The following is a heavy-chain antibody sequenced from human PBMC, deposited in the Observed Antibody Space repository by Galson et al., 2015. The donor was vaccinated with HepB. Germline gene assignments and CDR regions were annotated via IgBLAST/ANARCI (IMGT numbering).Heavy chain of an antibody. J-gene: IGHJ6*02. CDR1: GYTFTSYG. Sequence: SCKASGYTFTSYGISWVRQAPGQGLEWMGWISAYNGNTNYAQKLQGRVTMTTDTSTSTAYMELRSLRSDDTAVYYCAKLYGDSYYYYYGMDVWGQGTTFTVSS. CDR3: AKLYGDSYYYYYGMDV. D-gene: IGHD4-17*01. CDR2: ISAYNGNT. V-gene: IGHV1-18*04.